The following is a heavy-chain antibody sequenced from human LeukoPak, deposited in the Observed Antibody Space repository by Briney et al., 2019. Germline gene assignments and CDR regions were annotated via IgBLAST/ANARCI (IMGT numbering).Heavy chain of an antibody. CDR1: GYTFSSYA. D-gene: IGHD3-10*01. J-gene: IGHJ6*02. CDR3: ARDQITMVRGVIYYYGMDV. Sequence: GASVKVSCKASGYTFSSYAISWVRQAPGQGLEWMGGIIPIFGTANYAQKFQGRVTITADESTSTAYMELSSLRSEDTAVYYCARDQITMVRGVIYYYGMDVWGQGTTVTVSS. CDR2: IIPIFGTA. V-gene: IGHV1-69*13.